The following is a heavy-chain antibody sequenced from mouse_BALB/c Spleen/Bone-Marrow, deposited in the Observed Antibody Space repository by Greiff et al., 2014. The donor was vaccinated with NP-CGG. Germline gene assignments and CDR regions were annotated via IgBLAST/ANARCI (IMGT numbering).Heavy chain of an antibody. Sequence: DVMLVESGGGLVKPGGSLKLSCAASGFTFGGYAMSWVRQTPEKRLEWVATISSGGSYTYYPDSVKGRFTISRDNAKNTLYLQMSSLRSEDTAMYYCASLTGRDYWGQGTTLTVSA. J-gene: IGHJ2*01. CDR2: ISSGGSYT. V-gene: IGHV5-9-1*01. CDR1: GFTFGGYA. CDR3: ASLTGRDY. D-gene: IGHD4-1*01.